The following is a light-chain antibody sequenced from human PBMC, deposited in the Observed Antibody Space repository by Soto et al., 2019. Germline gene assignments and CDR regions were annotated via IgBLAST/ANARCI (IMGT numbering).Light chain of an antibody. CDR2: DVS. V-gene: IGLV2-14*03. Sequence: QSVLTPPASVSGSPGHSINISCPGTSSDVGGYNYVSWYQHHPGKAPKLIIYDVSNRPSGVSNPFSGSKSGNTASLTISGLQPEDEADYYCSSYTTSNTRQIVFGTGTKVTVL. CDR3: SSYTTSNTRQIV. J-gene: IGLJ1*01. CDR1: SSDVGGYNY.